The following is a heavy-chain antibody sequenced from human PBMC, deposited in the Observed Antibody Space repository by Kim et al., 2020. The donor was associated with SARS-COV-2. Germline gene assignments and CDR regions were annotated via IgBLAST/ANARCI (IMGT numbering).Heavy chain of an antibody. CDR3: ARIGTEMATPTGH. CDR2: IIPIFGTA. D-gene: IGHD5-12*01. CDR1: GGTFSSYA. Sequence: SVKVSCKASGGTFSSYAISWVRQAPGQGLEWMGGIIPIFGTANYAQKFQGRVTITADESTSTAYMELSSLRSEDTAVYYCARIGTEMATPTGHWGQGTLVTVSS. J-gene: IGHJ4*02. V-gene: IGHV1-69*13.